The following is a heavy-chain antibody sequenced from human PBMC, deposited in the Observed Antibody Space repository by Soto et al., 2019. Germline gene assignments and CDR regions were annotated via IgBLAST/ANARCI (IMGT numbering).Heavy chain of an antibody. CDR2: IYYSGST. CDR1: GGSISSGGYY. Sequence: SETLSLTCTVSGGSISSGGYYWSWIRQHPGKGLEWIGYIYYSGSTYYNPSLKSRVTISVDTSKNQFSLKLSSVTAADTAVYYCARDLGGYCSGGSCYSSNYFDYWGQGTLVTVPS. V-gene: IGHV4-31*03. CDR3: ARDLGGYCSGGSCYSSNYFDY. D-gene: IGHD2-15*01. J-gene: IGHJ4*02.